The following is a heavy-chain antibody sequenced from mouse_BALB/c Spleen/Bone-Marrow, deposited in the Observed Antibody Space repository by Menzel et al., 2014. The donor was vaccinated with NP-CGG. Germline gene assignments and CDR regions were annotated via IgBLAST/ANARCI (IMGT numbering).Heavy chain of an antibody. CDR3: SRHHRYAYYFDF. J-gene: IGHJ2*01. CDR2: IHPNSGNT. Sequence: QVQLQQSGSVLVRPGASVKLFCMASGYTFTNSWMHWAKQRPGQGLEWIGEIHPNSGNTNYNENFEGKATLTVDTSSTTAYVDLSRLTSEDSAVYCCSRHHRYAYYFDFWGQGTALTVSS. V-gene: IGHV1S130*01. CDR1: GYTFTNSW. D-gene: IGHD2-14*01.